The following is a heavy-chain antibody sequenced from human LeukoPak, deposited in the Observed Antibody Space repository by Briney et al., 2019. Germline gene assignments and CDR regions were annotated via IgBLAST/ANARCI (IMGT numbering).Heavy chain of an antibody. V-gene: IGHV4-59*01. CDR2: IYYSGST. CDR1: CGSLRSFF. CDR3: ARQISSASVAFDY. J-gene: IGHJ4*02. D-gene: IGHD6-6*01. Sequence: ETLFPPCTVSCGSLRSFFWKWVRQAPREGLGWIGHIYYSGSTNYNPSLMGRVTILVDTSKNQFSLRLTSVTAADTAVYYCARQISSASVAFDYWGQGALVTVSS.